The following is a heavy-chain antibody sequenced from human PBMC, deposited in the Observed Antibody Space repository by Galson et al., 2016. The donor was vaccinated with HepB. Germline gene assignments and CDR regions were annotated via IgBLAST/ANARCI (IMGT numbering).Heavy chain of an antibody. CDR1: GFSFSSYN. Sequence: SLRLSCAASGFSFSSYNMDWVRRAPGKGLEWVSYISRTGETFYYADSVKGRFTISRDNAKSLLYLQMNSLRDEDTAVYYCARDRRHNYAFFDSWGQGTPITVSS. CDR2: ISRTGETF. D-gene: IGHD3-16*01. J-gene: IGHJ4*02. CDR3: ARDRRHNYAFFDS. V-gene: IGHV3-48*02.